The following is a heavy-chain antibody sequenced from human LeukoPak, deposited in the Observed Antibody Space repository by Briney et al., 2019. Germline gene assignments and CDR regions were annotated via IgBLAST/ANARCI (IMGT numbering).Heavy chain of an antibody. Sequence: SVKVSCKASGGTFSSYAISWVRQAPGQGLEWMGGIIPIFGTANYAQKFQGRVTITADKSTSTAYMELSSLRSEDTAVYYCARDRNTVGRLGAFDIWGQGTMVTVSS. V-gene: IGHV1-69*06. CDR3: ARDRNTVGRLGAFDI. D-gene: IGHD1-26*01. J-gene: IGHJ3*02. CDR2: IIPIFGTA. CDR1: GGTFSSYA.